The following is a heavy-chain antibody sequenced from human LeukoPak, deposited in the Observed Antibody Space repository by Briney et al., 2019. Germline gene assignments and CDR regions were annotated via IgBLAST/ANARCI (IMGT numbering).Heavy chain of an antibody. Sequence: SETLSLTCTVSGVSIRSYYWSWVGQPPAKGLQWIGYIYYSGNTNYNPSLKSRLTMSADRSRNQFSLNLNSVTAADTAVYYCARINWNYFDYWGQGILVTVSS. V-gene: IGHV4-59*08. CDR3: ARINWNYFDY. J-gene: IGHJ4*02. D-gene: IGHD1-1*01. CDR2: IYYSGNT. CDR1: GVSIRSYY.